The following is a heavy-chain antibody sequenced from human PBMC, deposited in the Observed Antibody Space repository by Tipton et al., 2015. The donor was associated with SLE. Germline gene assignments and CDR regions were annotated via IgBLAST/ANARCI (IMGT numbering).Heavy chain of an antibody. V-gene: IGHV4-4*07. J-gene: IGHJ5*02. CDR2: MYPSGST. Sequence: GLVKPSETLSLTCTVSGGSISSYYWTWIRQPAGKGLEWIGRMYPSGSTNQNPSLESRATISADKSISTAYLQWSSLKASDTAMYYCARLLALGPPGGSSWSSFDPWGQGTLVTVSS. D-gene: IGHD6-13*01. CDR3: ARLLALGPPGGSSWSSFDP. CDR1: GGSISSYY.